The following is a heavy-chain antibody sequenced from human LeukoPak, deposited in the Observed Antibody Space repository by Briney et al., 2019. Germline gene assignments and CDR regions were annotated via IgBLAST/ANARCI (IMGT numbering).Heavy chain of an antibody. CDR3: ARCLNTYYYDNSGYSPEHYYMDV. D-gene: IGHD3-22*01. CDR2: VNHSGYT. V-gene: IGHV4-34*01. J-gene: IGHJ6*03. Sequence: SETLSLTCDVSGVSFSTYYWSWIRQSPEKGLEWIGEVNHSGYTNYNPSLKGRVTISVDTSKNQFSLKLSSVTAADTAVYYCARCLNTYYYDNSGYSPEHYYMDVWGKGTTVIVSS. CDR1: GVSFSTYY.